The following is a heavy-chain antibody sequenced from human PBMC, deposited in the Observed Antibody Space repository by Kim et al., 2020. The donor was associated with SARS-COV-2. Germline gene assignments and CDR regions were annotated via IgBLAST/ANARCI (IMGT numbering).Heavy chain of an antibody. CDR3: ARDRPDDWLLYTY. V-gene: IGHV3-11*04. D-gene: IGHD3-9*01. J-gene: IGHJ4*02. Sequence: YADSMKGRITISSDNDKNSLYLQMNSLGDEDTAVYYCARDRPDDWLLYTYWGQGTLVTVSS.